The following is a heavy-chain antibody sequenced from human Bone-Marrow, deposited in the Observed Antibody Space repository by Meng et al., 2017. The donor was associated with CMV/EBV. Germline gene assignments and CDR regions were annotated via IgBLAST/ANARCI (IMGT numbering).Heavy chain of an antibody. D-gene: IGHD2-2*01. Sequence: GGSLRLSCAASGFTFSSYTMNWVRQAPGKGLEWVSGISWNSGSIGYADSVKGRFTISRDNAKNSLYLQMNSLRAEDTALYYCAKGDVVVPAARYGMDVWGQGTTVTVSS. CDR3: AKGDVVVPAARYGMDV. CDR1: GFTFSSYT. CDR2: ISWNSGSI. J-gene: IGHJ6*02. V-gene: IGHV3-9*01.